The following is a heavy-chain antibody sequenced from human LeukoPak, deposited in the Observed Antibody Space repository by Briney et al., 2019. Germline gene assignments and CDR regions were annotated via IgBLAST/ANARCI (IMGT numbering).Heavy chain of an antibody. CDR3: AKTPRAHMITFGGVIADEYYFDY. D-gene: IGHD3-16*02. J-gene: IGHJ4*02. Sequence: GGSLRLSCAASGFTFSSYAMSWVRQAPGKGLGWVSAISGSGGSTYYADSVKGRFTISRDNSKNTLYLQMNSLRAEDTAVYYCAKTPRAHMITFGGVIADEYYFDYWGQGTLVTVSS. CDR2: ISGSGGST. V-gene: IGHV3-23*01. CDR1: GFTFSSYA.